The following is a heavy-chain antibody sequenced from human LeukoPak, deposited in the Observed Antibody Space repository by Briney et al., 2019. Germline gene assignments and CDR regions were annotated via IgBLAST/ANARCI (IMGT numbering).Heavy chain of an antibody. D-gene: IGHD6-25*01. V-gene: IGHV4-59*01. CDR1: GGSISPYY. Sequence: PSETLSLTCSVSGGSISPYYWSWIRQPPGKGLEWVGYIFYSGITTYNPSLKSRVTISLESSKNPFFLRLTSVTDADTALYYCARAETLAAIYFDFWGQGSLVTVSS. CDR2: IFYSGIT. CDR3: ARAETLAAIYFDF. J-gene: IGHJ4*02.